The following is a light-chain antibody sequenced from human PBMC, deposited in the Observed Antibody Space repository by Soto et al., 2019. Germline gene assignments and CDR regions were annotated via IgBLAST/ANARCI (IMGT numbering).Light chain of an antibody. CDR1: SSDFGGYNY. CDR2: DVS. Sequence: QSALTQPRSVSGSPGQSVTISCTGTSSDFGGYNYVSWYQHHPGKAPKLMIYDVSEQPSGVPDRFSGSKSGNTASLTISGLQAEDEADYYCCSYAGTFYVFGTGTKLTVL. V-gene: IGLV2-11*01. CDR3: CSYAGTFYV. J-gene: IGLJ1*01.